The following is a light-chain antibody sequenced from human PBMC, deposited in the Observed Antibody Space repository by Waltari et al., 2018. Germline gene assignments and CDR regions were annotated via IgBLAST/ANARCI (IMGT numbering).Light chain of an antibody. Sequence: QSALTQPPSASGSPGQSVTISCTGTSSDVGDYNYVAWYQQHPGKAPKRLRFEVSKRPAGVPDRFSGSKSGNTASLTVSGLQAEDEADYYCSSYAGSNDVVFGGGTRLTVL. CDR3: SSYAGSNDVV. CDR1: SSDVGDYNY. V-gene: IGLV2-8*01. J-gene: IGLJ2*01. CDR2: EVS.